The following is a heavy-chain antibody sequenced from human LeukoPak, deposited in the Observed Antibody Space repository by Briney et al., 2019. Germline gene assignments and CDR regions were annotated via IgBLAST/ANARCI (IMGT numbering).Heavy chain of an antibody. CDR1: GFSFSGYW. CDR3: ARQGSTVTNSDGFDP. CDR2: IKPDGSEK. J-gene: IGHJ5*02. D-gene: IGHD4-17*01. V-gene: IGHV3-7*01. Sequence: GGSLRLSCTASGFSFSGYWMNWVRQAPGKGLEWVANIKPDGSEKDYVDSVKGRFIISRDNAKKSLYLEMNSLRAEDTAVYYCARQGSTVTNSDGFDPWGQGTLVTVSS.